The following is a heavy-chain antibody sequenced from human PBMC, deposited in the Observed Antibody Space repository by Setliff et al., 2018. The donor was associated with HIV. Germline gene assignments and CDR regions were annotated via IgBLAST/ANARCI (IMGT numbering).Heavy chain of an antibody. V-gene: IGHV4-34*01. Sequence: PSETLSLTCAVYGGSFSGHYWSWIRQPPGKGLEWIGEVNHSGSTNYNPSLKSRATISVDTSKNQFSLRLNSVTAADTAVYYCARGATLLPGYSDRWEYFYMDVWGKGTTVTVSS. D-gene: IGHD5-12*01. CDR3: ARGATLLPGYSDRWEYFYMDV. J-gene: IGHJ6*03. CDR1: GGSFSGHY. CDR2: VNHSGST.